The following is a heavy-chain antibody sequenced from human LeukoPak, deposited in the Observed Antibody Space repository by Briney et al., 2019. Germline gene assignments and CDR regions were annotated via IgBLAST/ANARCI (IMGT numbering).Heavy chain of an antibody. V-gene: IGHV4-34*01. J-gene: IGHJ4*02. CDR1: VGSFLGSH. Sequence: PSETLSLTCAVSVGSFLGSHWNWIRQSPAKGLEWIGEINHSGRTNYNPSLKSRVTISVDTSKSQFFLKLTSVSAVDTSVYYCARDPTTVVTLPYYFDFWGQGTLVTVSA. CDR3: ARDPTTVVTLPYYFDF. CDR2: INHSGRT. D-gene: IGHD4-23*01.